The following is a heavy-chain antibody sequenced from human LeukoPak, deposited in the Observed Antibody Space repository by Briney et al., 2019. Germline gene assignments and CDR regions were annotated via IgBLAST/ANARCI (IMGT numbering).Heavy chain of an antibody. Sequence: SKTLSLTCTVSGDSISSRNYYWGWVRQPPGKGLEWIGTIYYSGSTDYNPSLKSRVTISVDTSKNQFSLNVNSVTAADTAVYYCASGYSGGWHYWGQATLVTVSS. D-gene: IGHD6-19*01. CDR1: GDSISSRNYY. V-gene: IGHV4-39*01. CDR2: IYYSGST. CDR3: ASGYSGGWHY. J-gene: IGHJ4*02.